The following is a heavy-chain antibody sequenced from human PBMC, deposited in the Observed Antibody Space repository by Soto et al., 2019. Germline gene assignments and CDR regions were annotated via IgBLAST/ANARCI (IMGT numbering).Heavy chain of an antibody. CDR3: TRDLMDVVPPADDLFDP. CDR1: RFTVGSSY. D-gene: IGHD2-2*01. CDR2: IYTGDTP. V-gene: IGHV3-53*01. J-gene: IGHJ5*02. Sequence: PGGSLRLSCAASRFTVGSSYVSRVRQAPGKGLEWVSVIYTGDTPYYADSVKGRFTISRDNSKNTLYLQMNSLRVEDTAVYYCTRDLMDVVPPADDLFDPWGQGILVTVSS.